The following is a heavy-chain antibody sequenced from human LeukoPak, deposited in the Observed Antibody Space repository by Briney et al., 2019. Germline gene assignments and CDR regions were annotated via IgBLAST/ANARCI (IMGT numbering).Heavy chain of an antibody. D-gene: IGHD3-10*01. V-gene: IGHV3-21*01. CDR2: ISSSSSYI. CDR3: AREYYYGSGSFESPNWFDP. CDR1: GFTFSSYS. J-gene: IGHJ5*02. Sequence: GGSLRLSCAASGFTFSSYSMNWVRQAPGKGLEWVSSISSSSSYIYYADSVKGRFTISRDNAKNSLYLQMNSLRAEDTAVYYCAREYYYGSGSFESPNWFDPWGQGTQVTVSS.